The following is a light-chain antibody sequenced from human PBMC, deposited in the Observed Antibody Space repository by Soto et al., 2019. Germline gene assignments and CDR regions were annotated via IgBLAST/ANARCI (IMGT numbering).Light chain of an antibody. V-gene: IGLV2-14*01. CDR2: EVS. Sequence: SGLAQPASVSGSPGQSITISGTGTSGDIGAYNYVFWYQQQSGKAPKLIIYEVSYRPSGVSNRFSGSKSGNTASLTIPGLQAEDEADYYCSSFTTSRAYVFGLGTKVTVL. CDR3: SSFTTSRAYV. J-gene: IGLJ1*01. CDR1: SGDIGAYNY.